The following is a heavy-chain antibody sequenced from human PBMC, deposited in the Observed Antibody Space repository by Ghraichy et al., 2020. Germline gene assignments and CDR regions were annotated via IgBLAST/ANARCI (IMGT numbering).Heavy chain of an antibody. CDR1: GFTFTDYS. J-gene: IGHJ4*02. Sequence: GESLNISCAASGFTFTDYSMNWVRQPLGKGLEWVSTISSGNKYIYYVDSVKGRFTISRDNAKNSVYLQMDSLRAEDTAVYYCARGFVVSDGKYYFNYWGQGTLVTVSS. CDR3: ARGFVVSDGKYYFNY. V-gene: IGHV3-21*01. D-gene: IGHD2-2*01. CDR2: ISSGNKYI.